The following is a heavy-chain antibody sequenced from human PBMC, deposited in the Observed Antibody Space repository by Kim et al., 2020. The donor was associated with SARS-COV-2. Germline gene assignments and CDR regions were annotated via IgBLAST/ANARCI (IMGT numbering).Heavy chain of an antibody. Sequence: SEGRTKDYAAPVRGRFAISRDDSKDMLYLQMDNLTNEDTAVYYCTTAIDYWGQGTLVTVSS. J-gene: IGHJ4*02. CDR2: SEGRTK. CDR3: TTAIDY. V-gene: IGHV3-15*01.